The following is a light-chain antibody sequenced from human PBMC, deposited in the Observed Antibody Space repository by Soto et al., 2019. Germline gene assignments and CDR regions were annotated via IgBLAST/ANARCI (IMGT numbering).Light chain of an antibody. Sequence: QSVLTQPPSVSGAPGQRVTISCTGSSSNIGAGYDVHWYQQLPGTAPKLIIYANTLRPSGVPDRISGSKSGTAASLAITGLQAEDEADYYCQSYDSSLSGYVFGTGTKLTVL. CDR2: ANT. CDR3: QSYDSSLSGYV. CDR1: SSNIGAGYD. J-gene: IGLJ1*01. V-gene: IGLV1-40*01.